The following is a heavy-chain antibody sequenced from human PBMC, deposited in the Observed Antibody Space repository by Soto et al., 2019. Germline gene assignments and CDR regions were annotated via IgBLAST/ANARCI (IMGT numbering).Heavy chain of an antibody. D-gene: IGHD3-3*01. CDR1: GFTFSCYG. Sequence: GGSLRLSCAASGFTFSCYGTHWVRQAPGKGLEWVAVISYDGSNKYYADSVKGRFTISRDNSKNTLYLQMNSLRAEDTAVYYCAKDRVVIIWYYYYGMDVWGQGTTVTVSS. CDR2: ISYDGSNK. V-gene: IGHV3-30*18. CDR3: AKDRVVIIWYYYYGMDV. J-gene: IGHJ6*02.